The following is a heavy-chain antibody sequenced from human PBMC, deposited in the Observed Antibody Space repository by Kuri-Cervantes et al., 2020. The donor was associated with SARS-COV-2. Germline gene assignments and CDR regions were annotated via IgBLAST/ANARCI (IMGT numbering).Heavy chain of an antibody. J-gene: IGHJ3*02. CDR3: ARDSGDWNPDGLDI. Sequence: ASVKVSCKASGYSFSSYDINWVRQAAGQGLEWMGWLNPDTGNTGNAKEFQGRVTMTTDTSINTAYMEVSSLSFEDTAIYYCARDSGDWNPDGLDIWGQGTKVTVSS. CDR2: LNPDTGNT. D-gene: IGHD1-1*01. CDR1: GYSFSSYD. V-gene: IGHV1-8*01.